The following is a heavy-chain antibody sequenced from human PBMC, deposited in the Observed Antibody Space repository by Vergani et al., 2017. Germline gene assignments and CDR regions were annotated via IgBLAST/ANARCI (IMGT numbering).Heavy chain of an antibody. CDR1: GFTFSSYA. J-gene: IGHJ5*02. D-gene: IGHD2-15*01. V-gene: IGHV3-23*01. Sequence: EVQLLESGGGLVQPGGSLRLSCAASGFTFSSYAMSWVRQAPGKGLEWVSAISGSVGSTYYADSVKGRFTISRDNSKNTLYLQMNSLRAEDTAVYYCAKDRLQYCSGGSCYVNWFDPWGQGTLVTVSS. CDR2: ISGSVGST. CDR3: AKDRLQYCSGGSCYVNWFDP.